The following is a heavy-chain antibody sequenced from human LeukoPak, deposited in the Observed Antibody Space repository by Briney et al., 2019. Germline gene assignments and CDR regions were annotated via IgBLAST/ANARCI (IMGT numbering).Heavy chain of an antibody. D-gene: IGHD1-1*01. V-gene: IGHV4-4*02. Sequence: PSGTLSLTCAVSGVSISSNLWWTWVRQPPGKGLEWIAEIHHSGSINYNPSLKSRVTISVDTSKNQFSLKLSSVTAADTAVYYCARDRLQLQSWGQGTLVTVSS. CDR1: GVSISSNLW. J-gene: IGHJ5*02. CDR2: IHHSGSI. CDR3: ARDRLQLQS.